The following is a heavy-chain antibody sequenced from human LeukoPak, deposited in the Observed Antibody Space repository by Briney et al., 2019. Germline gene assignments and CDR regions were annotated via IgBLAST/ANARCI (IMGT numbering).Heavy chain of an antibody. J-gene: IGHJ4*02. Sequence: ASVKVSCKASGYTFTSYGISWVRQAPGQGLEWMGWISAYNGNTNYAQKLQGRVTMTTDTSTSTAYMELRSLRSDDTAVYYCARSTMVRGVILGLIDYWGQGTLVTVSS. CDR3: ARSTMVRGVILGLIDY. V-gene: IGHV1-18*01. D-gene: IGHD3-10*01. CDR1: GYTFTSYG. CDR2: ISAYNGNT.